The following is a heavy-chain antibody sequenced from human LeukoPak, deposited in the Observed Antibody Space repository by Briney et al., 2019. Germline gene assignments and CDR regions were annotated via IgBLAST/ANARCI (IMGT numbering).Heavy chain of an antibody. CDR3: ARFHSGPSGWYVLWYFDL. D-gene: IGHD6-19*01. CDR2: IYNSENT. V-gene: IGHV4-4*09. J-gene: IGHJ2*01. Sequence: SETLSLTCAVSGGSVTSFYWSWIRQPPGKGLERIGYIYNSENTKYNSSLESRATMSVDTSKNQLFLKLSSVTAVDTAVYYCARFHSGPSGWYVLWYFDLWGRGTLVTVSS. CDR1: GGSVTSFY.